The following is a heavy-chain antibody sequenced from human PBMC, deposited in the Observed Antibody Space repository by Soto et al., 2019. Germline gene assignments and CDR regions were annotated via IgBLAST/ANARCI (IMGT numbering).Heavy chain of an antibody. CDR3: ARDTKGDGLRFLEWPRAWFDP. D-gene: IGHD3-3*01. V-gene: IGHV1-69*13. Sequence: GASVKVSCKASGGTFSSYAISWVRQAPGQGLEWMGGIIPIFGTANYAQKFQGRVTITADESTSTAYMELSSLRSEDTAVYYCARDTKGDGLRFLEWPRAWFDPWGQGTLVTVSS. CDR2: IIPIFGTA. J-gene: IGHJ5*02. CDR1: GGTFSSYA.